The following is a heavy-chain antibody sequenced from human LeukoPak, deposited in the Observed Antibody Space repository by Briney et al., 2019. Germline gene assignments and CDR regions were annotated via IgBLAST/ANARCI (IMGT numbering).Heavy chain of an antibody. CDR2: ISGSGGST. V-gene: IGHV3-23*01. CDR3: AKDFSLVATIFDY. Sequence: GGSLRLSCAASGFSFSSYAMSWVRQAPGKGLEWVSSISGSGGSTYYADSVKGRFTLSRDNSKNTLYLQMDSLRAGDTAVYYCAKDFSLVATIFDYWGQGTWSPSPQ. J-gene: IGHJ4*02. D-gene: IGHD5-12*01. CDR1: GFSFSSYA.